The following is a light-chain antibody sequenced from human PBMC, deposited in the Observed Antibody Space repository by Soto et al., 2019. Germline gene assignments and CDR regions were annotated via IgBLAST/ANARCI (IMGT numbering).Light chain of an antibody. CDR1: QSVSSNY. Sequence: EIVLTQSPGTLSLSPGERATLSCRASQSVSSNYLAWYQQRPGQPPRLLISGASSRATGIPDRFSGSGSGTDFTFTISRLEPEDFAVYHCQQYGGAPLTFGQGTKVEIK. CDR3: QQYGGAPLT. CDR2: GAS. V-gene: IGKV3-20*01. J-gene: IGKJ1*01.